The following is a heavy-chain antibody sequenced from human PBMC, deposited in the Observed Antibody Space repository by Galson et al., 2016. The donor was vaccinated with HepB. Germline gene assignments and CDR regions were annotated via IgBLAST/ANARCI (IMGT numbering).Heavy chain of an antibody. CDR3: AKDLWLRGFHYLDY. CDR1: EFTFTSYA. Sequence: SLRLSCAGSEFTFTSYAMNWVRQAPGKGLEWVSAITGDSSRTFYADSVKGRFTISRVNSKNTVYLQMNGLRAEDTAVYYCAKDLWLRGFHYLDYWGQGTLVTVSS. J-gene: IGHJ4*02. CDR2: ITGDSSRT. D-gene: IGHD3-10*01. V-gene: IGHV3-23*01.